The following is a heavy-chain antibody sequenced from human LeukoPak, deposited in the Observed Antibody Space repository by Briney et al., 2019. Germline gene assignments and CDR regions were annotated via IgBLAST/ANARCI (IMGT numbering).Heavy chain of an antibody. V-gene: IGHV3-9*01. Sequence: GGSLRLSCAASGFTFDDYAMHWVRQAPGKGLEWVSGISWNSGSIGYADSVKGRFTISRDNAKNSLYLQMNSLRAEDTALYYCAKSRRYSSSWYSIDYWGQGTLVTVSS. CDR3: AKSRRYSSSWYSIDY. D-gene: IGHD6-13*01. CDR1: GFTFDDYA. J-gene: IGHJ4*02. CDR2: ISWNSGSI.